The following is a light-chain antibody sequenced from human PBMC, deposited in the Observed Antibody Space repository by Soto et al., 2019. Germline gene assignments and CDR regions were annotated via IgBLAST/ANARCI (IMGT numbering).Light chain of an antibody. CDR2: WAS. CDR3: QQYDSTPLT. V-gene: IGKV4-1*01. Sequence: DIVMTQSPDSLAVSLGERATINCKSSQSVLYRSNNKNHLAWYQQKPGQPPKLLIYWASTRESGVPDRFSGSGSGTDFTLTISNLQAEDVAVYYCQQYDSTPLTLAGGPRWRSN. CDR1: QSVLYRSNNKNH. J-gene: IGKJ4*01.